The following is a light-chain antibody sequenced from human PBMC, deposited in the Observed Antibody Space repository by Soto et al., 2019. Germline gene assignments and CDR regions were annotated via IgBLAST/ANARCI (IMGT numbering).Light chain of an antibody. V-gene: IGKV3-20*01. J-gene: IGKJ1*01. Sequence: EIVLMQSPGTLSLSPGERATLSCRASQSVSSSYLAWYQQKPGQAPRPLIYGASSRAIGIPDRFSGSGSGTDFTLTISRLEPEDFAVYYCQQYGSSPWTFGQGTKVDI. CDR3: QQYGSSPWT. CDR2: GAS. CDR1: QSVSSSY.